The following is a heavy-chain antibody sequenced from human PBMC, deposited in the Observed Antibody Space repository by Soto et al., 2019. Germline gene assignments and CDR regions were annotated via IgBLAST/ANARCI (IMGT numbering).Heavy chain of an antibody. CDR3: AKYSDYSLECFQH. D-gene: IGHD3-16*01. CDR2: IIGSGDST. V-gene: IGHV3-23*01. Sequence: EVQLLESGGGLVQAGGSLRLSCAASGFTFSSYAMSWVRQAPGKGLEWVSAIIGSGDSTYYADSVKGRFTISRDNSKNTLYLQMNSLRAEDTAVYYCAKYSDYSLECFQHWGQGTLVTVSS. CDR1: GFTFSSYA. J-gene: IGHJ1*01.